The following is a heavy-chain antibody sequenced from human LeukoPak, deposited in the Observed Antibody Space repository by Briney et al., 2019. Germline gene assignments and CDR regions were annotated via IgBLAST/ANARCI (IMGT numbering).Heavy chain of an antibody. V-gene: IGHV4-38-2*02. J-gene: IGHJ6*02. D-gene: IGHD3-10*01. CDR2: IYYSGST. CDR3: ARAPGSGMDV. Sequence: SETLSLTCTVSGDSISTGNYWGWIRQPPGKGLEWIGSIYYSGSTYYNPSLKSRVTISVDTSKNQFSLKLSSVTAADTAVYYCARAPGSGMDVWGQGTTVTVSS. CDR1: GDSISTGNY.